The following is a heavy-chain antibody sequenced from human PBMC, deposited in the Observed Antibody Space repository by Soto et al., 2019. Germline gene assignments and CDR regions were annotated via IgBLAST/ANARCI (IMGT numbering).Heavy chain of an antibody. CDR2: IYYSGST. V-gene: IGHV4-59*01. Sequence: PSETLSLTCTVSGGSISIYYWSWIRQPPGKGLEWIGYIYYSGSTNYNPSLKSRVTISVDTSKNQFSLKLSSVTAADTAVYYCAMAGRVACTYYFDDSGQGTLVTVSS. CDR3: AMAGRVACTYYFDD. J-gene: IGHJ4*02. CDR1: GGSISIYY. D-gene: IGHD6-19*01.